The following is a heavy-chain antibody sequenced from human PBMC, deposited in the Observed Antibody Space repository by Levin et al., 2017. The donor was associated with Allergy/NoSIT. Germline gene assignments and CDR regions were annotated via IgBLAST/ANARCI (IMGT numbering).Heavy chain of an antibody. J-gene: IGHJ4*02. V-gene: IGHV3-48*03. CDR2: ISSTGSTI. CDR1: GFTFSSYE. CDR3: ARQLGNFRSGYNYFDY. D-gene: IGHD3-3*01. Sequence: GGSLRLSCAASGFTFSSYEMNWVRRAPGKGLEWVSYISSTGSTIYSADSVKGRFTISRDNAKNSLYLHMNSLRAEDTAVYYCARQLGNFRSGYNYFDYWGQGTLVTVSS.